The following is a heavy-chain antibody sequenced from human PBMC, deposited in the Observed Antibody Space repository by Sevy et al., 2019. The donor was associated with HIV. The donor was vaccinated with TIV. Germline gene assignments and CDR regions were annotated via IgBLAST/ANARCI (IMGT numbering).Heavy chain of an antibody. CDR2: ISSSSSYI. Sequence: GGSLRLSCAASGFTFSSYSMNWVRQAPGKGLEWVSSISSSSSYIYYADSVKGRFTISRDNAKNSLYLQMNSLRAEDTAVYYCARDSCSSTSCYKNLFDYWGQGTLVTVS. CDR1: GFTFSSYS. J-gene: IGHJ4*02. CDR3: ARDSCSSTSCYKNLFDY. V-gene: IGHV3-21*01. D-gene: IGHD2-2*02.